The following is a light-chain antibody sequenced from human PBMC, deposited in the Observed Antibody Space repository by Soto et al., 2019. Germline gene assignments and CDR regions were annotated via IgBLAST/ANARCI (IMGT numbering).Light chain of an antibody. Sequence: QSVLTQPASVSGSPGQSITISCTGTSSDVGRYNYVSWYQQHPGKAPKLLIYEVSDRPSGVSHRFSGSKSGSTASLTISGLQAEDEADYYCGSYATSRTYVFGTGTKVTVL. V-gene: IGLV2-14*03. CDR3: GSYATSRTYV. CDR2: EVS. CDR1: SSDVGRYNY. J-gene: IGLJ1*01.